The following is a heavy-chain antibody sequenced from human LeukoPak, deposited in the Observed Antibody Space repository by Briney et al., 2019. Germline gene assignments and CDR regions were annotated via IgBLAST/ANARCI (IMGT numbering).Heavy chain of an antibody. V-gene: IGHV3-21*01. CDR1: GFTFSSYS. CDR3: ARDPGRFLEWLFDYYMDV. D-gene: IGHD3-3*01. Sequence: PGGSLRLSCAASGFTFSSYSMNWVRQAPGKGLEWVSSISSSSSYIYYAGSVKGRFTISRDNAKNSLYLQMNSLRAEDTAVYYCARDPGRFLEWLFDYYMDVWGKGTTVTVSS. J-gene: IGHJ6*03. CDR2: ISSSSSYI.